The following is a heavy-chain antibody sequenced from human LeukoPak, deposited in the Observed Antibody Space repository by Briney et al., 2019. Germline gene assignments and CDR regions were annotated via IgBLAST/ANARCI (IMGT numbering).Heavy chain of an antibody. D-gene: IGHD1-26*01. CDR3: ASSSPSGSYAYYYYMDV. Sequence: GAPVKVSCKASGGTFSSYAISWVRQAPGQGLEWMGGIIPIFGTANYAQKFQGRVTITTDESTSTAYMELSSLRSEDTAVYYCASSSPSGSYAYYYYMDVWGKGTTVTVSS. V-gene: IGHV1-69*05. CDR2: IIPIFGTA. CDR1: GGTFSSYA. J-gene: IGHJ6*03.